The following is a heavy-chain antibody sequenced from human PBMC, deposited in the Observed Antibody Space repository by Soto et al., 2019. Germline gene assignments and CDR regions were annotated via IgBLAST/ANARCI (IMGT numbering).Heavy chain of an antibody. D-gene: IGHD1-1*01. CDR2: SINSGSFT. V-gene: IGHV3-11*06. CDR3: VRSGDNYNLLDY. J-gene: IGHJ4*02. CDR1: GFTFSDHY. Sequence: PLRLSCAASGFTFSDHYMSWIRQAPGKGLEWIGYSINSGSFTRYADSVKGRFSISRDNAKNSLYLQINSLRGDDTAIYYCVRSGDNYNLLDYWGQGTPVTVSS.